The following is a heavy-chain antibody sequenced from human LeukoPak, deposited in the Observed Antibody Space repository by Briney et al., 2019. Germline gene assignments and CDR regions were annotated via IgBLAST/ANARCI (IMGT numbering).Heavy chain of an antibody. Sequence: PSETLSLTCAVSGGSISSGGYSWSWIRQPPGKGLEWIGYIYHSGSTYYNPSLKSRVTISVDTSKNQFSLKLSSVTAADTAVYYCARSTVGREGYYYYYGMDVWGQGTTVTVSS. CDR1: GGSISSGGYS. J-gene: IGHJ6*02. CDR3: ARSTVGREGYYYYYGMDV. CDR2: IYHSGST. V-gene: IGHV4-30-2*05. D-gene: IGHD4-17*01.